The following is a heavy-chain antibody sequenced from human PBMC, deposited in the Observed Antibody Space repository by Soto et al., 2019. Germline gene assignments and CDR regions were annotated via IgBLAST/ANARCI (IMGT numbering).Heavy chain of an antibody. J-gene: IGHJ5*02. D-gene: IGHD2-15*01. V-gene: IGHV1-8*01. Sequence: QEQLVQSGAEVKKPGASVKVSCKTSGYTFTDYDINWVRQATGQGLEWIGWMTPNSGETGYAQKFQGRVTMTRATSLSTAYLELSSLRSEDTAVYYCARVGVAARPRWYNWFDPWGQGTLVTVSS. CDR1: GYTFTDYD. CDR2: MTPNSGET. CDR3: ARVGVAARPRWYNWFDP.